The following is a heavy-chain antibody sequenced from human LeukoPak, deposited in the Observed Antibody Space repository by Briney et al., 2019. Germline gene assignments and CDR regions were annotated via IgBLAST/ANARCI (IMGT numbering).Heavy chain of an antibody. Sequence: SVKVSCKASGGTFSSYAISWVRQAPGQGLEWMGGIIPIFGTANYAQKFQGRVTITTDESTSTAYMELSSLRSEDTAVYYCARARGGYCSSTSCYRVKGAFDIWGQGTMVTISS. CDR2: IIPIFGTA. J-gene: IGHJ3*02. D-gene: IGHD2-2*02. V-gene: IGHV1-69*05. CDR3: ARARGGYCSSTSCYRVKGAFDI. CDR1: GGTFSSYA.